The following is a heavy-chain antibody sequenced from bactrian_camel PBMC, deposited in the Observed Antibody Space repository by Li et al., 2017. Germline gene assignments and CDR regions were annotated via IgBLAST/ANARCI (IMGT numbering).Heavy chain of an antibody. V-gene: IGHV3S54*01. Sequence: VQLVESGGGLVPPGGSLRLSCSASRNRYVNNCMGWFRQTPGKAREGIATIFTGGGNTYYHDSVKGRFSISKDNAGSTLYLQMNDLRPEDTAMYFCAARPINTRDCVAGGTAEFGYWGQGTQVTVS. J-gene: IGHJ6*01. D-gene: IGHD1*01. CDR3: AARPINTRDCVAGGTAEFGY. CDR2: IFTGGGNT. CDR1: RNRYVNNC.